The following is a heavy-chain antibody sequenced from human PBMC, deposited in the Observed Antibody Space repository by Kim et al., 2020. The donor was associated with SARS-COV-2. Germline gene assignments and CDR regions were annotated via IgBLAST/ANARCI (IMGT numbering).Heavy chain of an antibody. D-gene: IGHD2-15*01. V-gene: IGHV4-59*01. Sequence: NPSRKSRVTISVDTSKNQFSLKLSSVTAADTAVYYCARALCSGGSCPPDYWGQGTLVTVSS. J-gene: IGHJ4*02. CDR3: ARALCSGGSCPPDY.